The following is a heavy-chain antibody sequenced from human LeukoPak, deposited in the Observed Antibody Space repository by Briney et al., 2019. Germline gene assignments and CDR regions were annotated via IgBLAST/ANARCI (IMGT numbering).Heavy chain of an antibody. Sequence: ASVKVSCKASGYTFTDYFMNWVRQAPGQGLEWMGIINPSGGSTNYAQRFRGRVTMTRDMSTGTVYMELSSLTSEDTAVYYCAREAITIFGLVRTQTTKGPHRFDPWGQGTLVTVSS. D-gene: IGHD3-3*01. CDR1: GYTFTDYF. CDR3: AREAITIFGLVRTQTTKGPHRFDP. CDR2: INPSGGST. J-gene: IGHJ5*02. V-gene: IGHV1-46*01.